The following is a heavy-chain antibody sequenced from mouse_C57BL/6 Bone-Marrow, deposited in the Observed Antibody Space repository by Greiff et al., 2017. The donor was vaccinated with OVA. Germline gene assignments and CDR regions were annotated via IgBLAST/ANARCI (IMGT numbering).Heavy chain of an antibody. J-gene: IGHJ2*01. V-gene: IGHV1-81*01. CDR1: GYTFPCYG. CDR3: AREGYYFDY. CDR2: IYPRSGNT. Sequence: VMLVESGAELARPGASVKLSCKASGYTFPCYGISWVKQRTGQGLEWIGEIYPRSGNTYYNEKFKGKATLTADKSSSTAYMELRSLTSEDSAVYFCAREGYYFDYWGQGTTLTVSS.